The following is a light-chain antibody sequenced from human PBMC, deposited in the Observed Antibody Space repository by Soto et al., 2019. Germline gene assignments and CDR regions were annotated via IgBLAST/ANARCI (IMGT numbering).Light chain of an antibody. CDR1: QSVSSY. Sequence: ELVLPQSPAPLSFCPGERATLSCRASQSVSSYLAWYQQTPGQAPRLLIYDASNRATGIPARFSGSGSGTDFTLTISSLEPEDFEVYYRQQRSNSTTFGKGTKGDIK. CDR3: QQRSNSTT. J-gene: IGKJ1*01. V-gene: IGKV3-11*01. CDR2: DAS.